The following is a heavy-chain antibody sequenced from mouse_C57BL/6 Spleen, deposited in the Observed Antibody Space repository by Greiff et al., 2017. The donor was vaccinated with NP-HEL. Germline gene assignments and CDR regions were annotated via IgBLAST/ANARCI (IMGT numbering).Heavy chain of an antibody. Sequence: VQLQESGAELVKPGASVKISCKASGYAFSSYWMTWVKQRPGKGLEWIGQIYPGDGDTNYNGKFKGKATLTADKSSSTAYMQLSSLTSEDSAVYFCARSFYYDYDGDYFDYWGQGTTLTVSS. V-gene: IGHV1-80*01. J-gene: IGHJ2*01. CDR2: IYPGDGDT. CDR1: GYAFSSYW. D-gene: IGHD2-4*01. CDR3: ARSFYYDYDGDYFDY.